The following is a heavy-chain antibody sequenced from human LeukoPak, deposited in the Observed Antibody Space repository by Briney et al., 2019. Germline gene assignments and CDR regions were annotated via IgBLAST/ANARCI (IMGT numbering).Heavy chain of an antibody. V-gene: IGHV4-59*01. Sequence: PSETLSLTCTVSGGSISSYYWSWIRQPPGKGLEWIGYIYYSGSTNYNPSLKSRVTISVDTSKNQFSLKLSSVTAADTAVYYCARDLGDYYDSSGYYSNWGQGTLVTVSS. J-gene: IGHJ4*02. CDR2: IYYSGST. D-gene: IGHD3-22*01. CDR1: GGSISSYY. CDR3: ARDLGDYYDSSGYYSN.